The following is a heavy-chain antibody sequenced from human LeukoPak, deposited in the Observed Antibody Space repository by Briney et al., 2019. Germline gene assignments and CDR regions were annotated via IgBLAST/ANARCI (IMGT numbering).Heavy chain of an antibody. D-gene: IGHD3-22*01. CDR2: VNTNTGNP. CDR1: GYTFTNYP. CDR3: VCSDDTSGYFLY. V-gene: IGHV7-4-1*02. Sequence: ASVTVSCKTSGYTFTNYPINWVRQAPGQGLEWMGWVNTNTGNPTYAQGLTGRFVFSSDTSVSTAYLQISSLKAEDTAVYYCVCSDDTSGYFLYWGQGTLVTVSS. J-gene: IGHJ4*02.